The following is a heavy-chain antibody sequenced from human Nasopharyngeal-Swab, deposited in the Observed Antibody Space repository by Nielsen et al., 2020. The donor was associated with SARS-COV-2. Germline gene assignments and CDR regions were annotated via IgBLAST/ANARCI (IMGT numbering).Heavy chain of an antibody. D-gene: IGHD3-22*01. CDR2: ITWNSGTI. J-gene: IGHJ4*02. Sequence: SLKISCVASGFTFDDYSMNWVRQVPGKGLEWVSGITWNSGTIGYADLVKGRFTISRDNAKNSVYLQMNSLRAEDSAVYYCARGDDTTDYYEPFDSWGQGTLITVSS. CDR1: GFTFDDYS. V-gene: IGHV3-9*01. CDR3: ARGDDTTDYYEPFDS.